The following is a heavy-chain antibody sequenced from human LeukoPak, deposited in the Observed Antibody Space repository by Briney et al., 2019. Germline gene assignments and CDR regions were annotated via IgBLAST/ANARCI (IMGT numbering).Heavy chain of an antibody. CDR1: AAPISSYY. CDR2: IYYSGST. V-gene: IGHV4-59*01. CDR3: ARAYTSWSFDY. J-gene: IGHJ4*02. Sequence: TSETLSLTCTVSAAPISSYYWSWIRQPPGKGLEWIGYIYYSGSTNYNPSLKSRVAISVDTSKNQVSLRLSSVTAADTAVYYCARAYTSWSFDYWGQGTLVTVSS. D-gene: IGHD2-2*02.